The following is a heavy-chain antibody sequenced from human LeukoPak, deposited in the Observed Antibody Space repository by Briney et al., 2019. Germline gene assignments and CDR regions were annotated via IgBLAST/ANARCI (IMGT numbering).Heavy chain of an antibody. CDR3: ARDPCGGDCYLNWFDP. J-gene: IGHJ5*02. D-gene: IGHD2-21*02. CDR2: IIPILGIA. V-gene: IGHV1-69*04. Sequence: GASVKVSCKASGGTFSSYTISWVRQAPGQGLEWMGRIIPILGIANYAQKFQGRVTITADKFTSTAYMELSGLRSEDTAVYYCARDPCGGDCYLNWFDPWGQGTLVTVSS. CDR1: GGTFSSYT.